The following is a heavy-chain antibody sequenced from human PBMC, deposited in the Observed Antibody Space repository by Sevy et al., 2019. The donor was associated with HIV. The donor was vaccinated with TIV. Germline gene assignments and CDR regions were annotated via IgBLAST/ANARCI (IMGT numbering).Heavy chain of an antibody. CDR1: GFTLSIYW. Sequence: GSLRLSCAASGFTLSIYWMHWVRQVPGKGLVWVSHINSDGKIKRYADSVEGRFTISRDNAEKTEYLQMNSLRADDTAVYYCVRGSTGTFGHWGQGTLVTVSS. CDR2: INSDGKIK. J-gene: IGHJ4*02. V-gene: IGHV3-74*01. CDR3: VRGSTGTFGH. D-gene: IGHD3-9*01.